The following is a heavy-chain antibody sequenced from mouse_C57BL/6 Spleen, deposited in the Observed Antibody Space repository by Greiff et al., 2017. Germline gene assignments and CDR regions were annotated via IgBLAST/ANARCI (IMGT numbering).Heavy chain of an antibody. V-gene: IGHV1-80*01. D-gene: IGHD2-5*01. Sequence: VQVVESGAELVKPGASVKISCKASGYAFSSYWMNWVKQRPGKGLEWIGQIYPGDGDTNYNGKFKGKATLTADKSSSTAYMQLSSLTSEDSAVYFCARWSNYGAMDYWGQGTSVTVSS. CDR1: GYAFSSYW. CDR3: ARWSNYGAMDY. CDR2: IYPGDGDT. J-gene: IGHJ4*01.